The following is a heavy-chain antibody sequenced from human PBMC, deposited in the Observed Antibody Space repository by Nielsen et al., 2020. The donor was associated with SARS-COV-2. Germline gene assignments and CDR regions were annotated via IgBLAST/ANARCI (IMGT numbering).Heavy chain of an antibody. Sequence: GESLKISCEVSGFTFGRYAMSWVRQAPGKGLEWVSVIGTSGGSTKHADSVKGRFTISRDNSKNTLYLHMNSLRADDTAVYYCAQSGSGYSRYDFWGQGTLITVSS. D-gene: IGHD5-12*01. CDR1: GFTFGRYA. CDR2: IGTSGGST. CDR3: AQSGSGYSRYDF. V-gene: IGHV3-23*01. J-gene: IGHJ4*02.